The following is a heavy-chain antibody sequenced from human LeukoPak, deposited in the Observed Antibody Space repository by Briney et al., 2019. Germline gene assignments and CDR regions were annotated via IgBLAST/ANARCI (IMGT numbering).Heavy chain of an antibody. V-gene: IGHV4-4*09. D-gene: IGHD1-7*01. CDR2: IYTSGST. CDR3: ARQNWHYSSGYYYYVDV. CDR1: GGSISSYY. J-gene: IGHJ6*03. Sequence: SETLSLTCTVSGGSISSYYWSWIRQSPGKGLEWIGHIYTSGSTNYNPSLKRRITISLDTSRNQLSLNLTSVTAADTAVYYCARQNWHYSSGYYYYVDVWGKGTTVTVSS.